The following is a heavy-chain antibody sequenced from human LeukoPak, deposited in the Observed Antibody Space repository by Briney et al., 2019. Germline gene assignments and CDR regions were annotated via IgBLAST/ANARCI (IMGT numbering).Heavy chain of an antibody. Sequence: TPGGSLRLSCAASGFTFSSYGMSWIRQPAGKGLEWIGRIYTGGSTNYNPSLKSRVTMSVDTSKNQFSLKLSSVSAADTAVYYCARDVVAAAGTWDYWGQGTLVTVSS. CDR3: ARDVVAAAGTWDY. J-gene: IGHJ4*02. D-gene: IGHD6-13*01. CDR1: GFTFSSYG. V-gene: IGHV4-4*07. CDR2: IYTGGST.